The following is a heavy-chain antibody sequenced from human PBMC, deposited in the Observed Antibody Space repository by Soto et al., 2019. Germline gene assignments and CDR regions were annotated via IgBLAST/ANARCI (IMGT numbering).Heavy chain of an antibody. D-gene: IGHD2-2*01. V-gene: IGHV3-23*01. J-gene: IGHJ6*03. Sequence: EVQLLESGGGLVQPGGSLRLSCVVSGFTFGSYAMSWVRQAPEKGPEWVAILGGNGFTTYYADSVKGRFTISGDKSKSTLFLEMLSLRADDTGVYYCAKARRPSLNFFYYMDVWGRGTSVTVSS. CDR3: AKARRPSLNFFYYMDV. CDR2: LGGNGFTT. CDR1: GFTFGSYA.